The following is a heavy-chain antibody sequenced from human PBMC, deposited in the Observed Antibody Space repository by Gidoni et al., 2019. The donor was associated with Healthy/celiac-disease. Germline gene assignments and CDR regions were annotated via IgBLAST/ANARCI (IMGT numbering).Heavy chain of an antibody. J-gene: IGHJ5*02. CDR2: IYYRGST. V-gene: IGHV4-31*03. CDR3: ARFHGDGGDP. CDR1: GGSISSGGYY. D-gene: IGHD3-16*01. Sequence: QVQLQESGPGLVKPSQTLSLTCTVSGGSISSGGYYWSWIRQHPGKGREWIGYIYYRGSTYYNPSLKSRVTISVDTSKNHFSLKLSSVTAADTAVYYCARFHGDGGDPWGQGTLVTVSS.